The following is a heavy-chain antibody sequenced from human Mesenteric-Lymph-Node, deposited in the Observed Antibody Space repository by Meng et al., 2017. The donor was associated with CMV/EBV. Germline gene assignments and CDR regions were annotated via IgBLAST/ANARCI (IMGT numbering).Heavy chain of an antibody. CDR3: TTYINAGYSYGGYYYGMDV. J-gene: IGHJ6*02. V-gene: IGHV3-15*01. D-gene: IGHD5-18*01. CDR1: GFTFSNAW. CDR2: IKSKTDGGTT. Sequence: GESLKISCAASGFTFSNAWMSWVRQAPGKGLEWVGRIKSKTDGGTTDYAAPVKGRFTISRDESKNTLYLQMNSLKTEDTAVYYCTTYINAGYSYGGYYYGMDVWGQGTTVTVSS.